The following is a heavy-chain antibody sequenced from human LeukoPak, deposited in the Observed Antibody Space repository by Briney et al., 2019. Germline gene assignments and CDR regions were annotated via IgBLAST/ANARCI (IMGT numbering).Heavy chain of an antibody. J-gene: IGHJ4*02. Sequence: GGSLRLSCAASGFTFSSYAMSWVRQAPGKGLEWVAVISNDGSKKYYADSVKGRFTISRDNSKNTLYLQMNSLRGDDTAVFYCFRGFDHWGQGTLVTVSS. CDR3: FRGFDH. V-gene: IGHV3-30*03. D-gene: IGHD3-10*01. CDR2: ISNDGSKK. CDR1: GFTFSSYA.